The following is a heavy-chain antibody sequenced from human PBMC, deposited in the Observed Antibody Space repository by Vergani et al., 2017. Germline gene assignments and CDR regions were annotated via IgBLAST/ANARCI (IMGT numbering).Heavy chain of an antibody. Sequence: QAQLQESGPRLVKPSQTLSLTCSFSGGSLDIHSQTWGWIRQPAGEGREWIGIIDVKGNINFSPALESRVTMSADASRGRFSLNLRSVTTSDTAVYYCVIVLHTSYILGAFDIWCQGIKVTVSS. CDR3: VIVLHTSYILGAFDI. D-gene: IGHD2-21*01. CDR1: GGSLDIHSQT. J-gene: IGHJ3*02. V-gene: IGHV4-61*02. CDR2: IDVKGNI.